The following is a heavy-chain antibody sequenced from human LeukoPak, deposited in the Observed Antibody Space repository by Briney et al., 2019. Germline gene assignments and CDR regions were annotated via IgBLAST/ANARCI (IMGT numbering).Heavy chain of an antibody. CDR2: IKQDGSEK. J-gene: IGHJ4*02. V-gene: IGHV3-7*01. CDR1: GFTYSSYW. CDR3: ARDNTFGELVDY. D-gene: IGHD3-10*01. Sequence: GSLRLSCAASGFTYSSYWMRWVGQAPGKGLEWVANIKQDGSEKYYVDSVKGRLTISRDNAKNSLYLQMNSLRAEDTAVYYCARDNTFGELVDYWGQGTLVTVSS.